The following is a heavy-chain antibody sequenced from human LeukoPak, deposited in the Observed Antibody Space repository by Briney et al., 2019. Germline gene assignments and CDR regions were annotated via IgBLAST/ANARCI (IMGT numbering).Heavy chain of an antibody. D-gene: IGHD5-18*01. CDR2: INQDGGEK. CDR1: GFTFSSNW. J-gene: IGHJ4*02. V-gene: IGHV3-7*04. CDR3: ARSYD. Sequence: GGSLRLSCTASGFTFSSNWMTWVRQAPGKGLEWVANINQDGGEKYYVDSVKGRFTISRDNAKNSLYLQMNSLRAEDTAVYYCARSYDWGQGTLVTASS.